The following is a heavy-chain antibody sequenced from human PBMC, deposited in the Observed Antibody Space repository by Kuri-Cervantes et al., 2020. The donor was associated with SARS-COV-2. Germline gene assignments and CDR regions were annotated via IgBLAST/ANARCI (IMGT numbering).Heavy chain of an antibody. CDR3: ARDSRITMIVGGGPGAFDI. CDR1: GGTFSSYA. D-gene: IGHD3-22*01. V-gene: IGHV1-69*04. J-gene: IGHJ3*02. CDR2: IIPILGVA. Sequence: SVKVSCKASGGTFSSYAISWVRQAPGQGLEWMGRIIPILGVANYAQKFQGRVTITADKSTSTAYMELSSLRSEDTAVYYCARDSRITMIVGGGPGAFDIWGQGTMVTVSS.